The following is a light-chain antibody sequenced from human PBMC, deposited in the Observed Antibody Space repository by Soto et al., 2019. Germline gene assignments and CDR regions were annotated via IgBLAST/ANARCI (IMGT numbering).Light chain of an antibody. CDR2: DVT. CDR3: TSYTSISTYV. Sequence: QSALTQPASVSGPPGQSITISCTGTSSDVGAYNYVSWYQHHPGKAPRLVIYDVTNRPSGISDRFSGSKSGNTASLTISGLLAEDEADYYCTSYTSISTYVFGTGTKHRP. V-gene: IGLV2-14*01. CDR1: SSDVGAYNY. J-gene: IGLJ1*01.